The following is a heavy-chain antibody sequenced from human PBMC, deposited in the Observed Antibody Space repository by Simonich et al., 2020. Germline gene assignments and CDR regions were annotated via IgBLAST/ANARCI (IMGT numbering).Heavy chain of an antibody. D-gene: IGHD6-13*01. J-gene: IGHJ4*02. Sequence: QVQLQQWGAGLLKPSETLSLTCAVYGGSFSGYYWSWIRQPPGKGLEWIGEINHRGSTNYNPSRKSRVTISVDTSKNQFSLKLSSVTAADTAVYYCARGIGSSWYFDYWGQGTLVTVSS. CDR3: ARGIGSSWYFDY. V-gene: IGHV4-34*01. CDR1: GGSFSGYY. CDR2: INHRGST.